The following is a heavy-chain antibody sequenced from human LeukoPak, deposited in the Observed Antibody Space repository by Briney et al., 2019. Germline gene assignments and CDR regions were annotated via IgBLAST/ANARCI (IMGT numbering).Heavy chain of an antibody. CDR3: ARGRQRFLEWLFSAFDI. CDR1: GGTFSSYA. Sequence: SVKVSCKASGGTFSSYAISWVRQAPGQGLEWMGGIIPIFGTANYAQKFQGRVTITTDEPTSTAYMELSSLRSEDTAVYYCARGRQRFLEWLFSAFDIWGQGTMVTVSS. J-gene: IGHJ3*02. D-gene: IGHD3-3*01. V-gene: IGHV1-69*05. CDR2: IIPIFGTA.